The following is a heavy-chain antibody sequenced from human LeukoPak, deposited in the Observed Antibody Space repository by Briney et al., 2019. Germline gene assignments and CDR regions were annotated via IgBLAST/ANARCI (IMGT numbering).Heavy chain of an antibody. D-gene: IGHD3-9*01. CDR2: ISGSGGST. CDR3: AKDTYYDILTGYRYTEYFQH. V-gene: IGHV3-23*01. J-gene: IGHJ1*01. CDR1: GFTFSSYA. Sequence: GGSLRLSCAASGFTFSSYAMSWVRQAPGKGLEWVSAISGSGGSTYYADSVKGRFTISRDNSKNTLYLQMNSLRAEDTDVYYCAKDTYYDILTGYRYTEYFQHWGQGTLVTVSS.